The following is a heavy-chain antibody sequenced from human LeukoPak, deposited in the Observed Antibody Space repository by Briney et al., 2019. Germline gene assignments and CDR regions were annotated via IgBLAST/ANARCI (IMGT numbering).Heavy chain of an antibody. CDR2: INPSGGST. D-gene: IGHD3-22*01. J-gene: IGHJ4*02. V-gene: IGHV1-46*01. CDR3: ARDISPIYDSSGYFFGY. Sequence: ASVKVSCKASGYTFTSYYMHWVRQAPGQGLEWMGIINPSGGSTSYAQKLQGRVTMTRDMSTSTAYMELRSLRSDDTAVYYCARDISPIYDSSGYFFGYWGQGTLVTVSS. CDR1: GYTFTSYY.